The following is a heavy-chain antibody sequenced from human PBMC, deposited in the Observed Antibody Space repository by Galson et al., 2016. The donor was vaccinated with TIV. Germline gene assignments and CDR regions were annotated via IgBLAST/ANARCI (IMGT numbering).Heavy chain of an antibody. CDR2: VYPGNSHT. Sequence: QSGAEVKKTGESLKISCRGSGYPFSGYYIGWVRQVPGKGLEWMGIVYPGNSHTKYIPSFQGQVTISADKSISTAYLQWIALRASDTAMYYCARSPADPQYSYYYIDPWGKGTLVTVSS. CDR3: ARSPADPQYSYYYIDP. V-gene: IGHV5-51*03. D-gene: IGHD3-22*01. J-gene: IGHJ5*02. CDR1: GYPFSGYY.